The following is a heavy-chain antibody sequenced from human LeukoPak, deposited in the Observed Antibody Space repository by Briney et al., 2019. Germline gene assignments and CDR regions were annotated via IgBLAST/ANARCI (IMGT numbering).Heavy chain of an antibody. V-gene: IGHV4-30-4*01. Sequence: SETLSLTCTVSGGSISSGDYYWSWIRQPPGKGLEWIGYIYYSGSTCYNPSLKSRVTISVDTSKNQFSLKLSSVTAADTAVYYCARAITYYDILTGYYPGSWFDPWGQGTLVTVSS. CDR1: GGSISSGDYY. CDR2: IYYSGST. J-gene: IGHJ5*02. CDR3: ARAITYYDILTGYYPGSWFDP. D-gene: IGHD3-9*01.